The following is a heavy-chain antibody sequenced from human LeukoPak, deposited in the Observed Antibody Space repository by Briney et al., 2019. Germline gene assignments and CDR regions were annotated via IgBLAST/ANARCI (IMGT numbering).Heavy chain of an antibody. CDR2: INSDGTRT. Sequence: PGGSLRLSCAASGFTFSSYWMHWVRHAPGKGLVWVSRINSDGTRTTYADSVKGRFTISRDNAKNTLYLQINSLRAEDTAVYYCAGDPSSSWRWFDPWGQGTLVTVSS. V-gene: IGHV3-74*01. CDR3: AGDPSSSWRWFDP. CDR1: GFTFSSYW. D-gene: IGHD6-13*01. J-gene: IGHJ5*02.